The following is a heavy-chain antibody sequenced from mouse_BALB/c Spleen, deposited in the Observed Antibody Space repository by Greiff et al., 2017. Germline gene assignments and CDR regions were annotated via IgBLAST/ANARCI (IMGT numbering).Heavy chain of an antibody. J-gene: IGHJ4*01. CDR3: ARNNYDLYYAMDY. Sequence: QVQLKESGPGLVQPSQSLSITCTVSGFSLTSYGVHWVRQSPGKGLEWLGVIWSGGSADYNAAFISRLSISKDNSKSQVFFKMNSLQANDTAIYYCARNNYDLYYAMDYWGQGTSVTVSS. V-gene: IGHV2-2*02. D-gene: IGHD2-1*01. CDR1: GFSLTSYG. CDR2: IWSGGSA.